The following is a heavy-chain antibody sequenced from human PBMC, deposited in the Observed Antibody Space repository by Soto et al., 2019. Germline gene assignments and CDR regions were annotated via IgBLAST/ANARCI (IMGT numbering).Heavy chain of an antibody. CDR1: GYTFTSYA. D-gene: IGHD6-6*01. J-gene: IGHJ6*02. V-gene: IGHV1-3*01. Sequence: ASVKVSCKASGYTFTSYAMHWVRQAPGQRLEWMGWINAGNGNTKYSQKFQGRVTITRDTSASTAYMELSSLRSEDTAVYYCARGSGFSSSFVVYYYDGMDVWGQGTTVPVSS. CDR3: ARGSGFSSSFVVYYYDGMDV. CDR2: INAGNGNT.